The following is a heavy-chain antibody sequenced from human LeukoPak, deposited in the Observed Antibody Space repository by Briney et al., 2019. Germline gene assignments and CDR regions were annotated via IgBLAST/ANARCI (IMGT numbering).Heavy chain of an antibody. V-gene: IGHV1-18*01. CDR2: ISAYNGNT. J-gene: IGHJ3*02. Sequence: GASVKVSCKASGYTFTSYGISWVLQAPGQGLEWMGWISAYNGNTNYAQKLQGRVTMTTDTSTSTAYMELRSLRSDDTAVYYCAREGDSSGYYLLRDAFDIWGQGTMVTVSS. CDR1: GYTFTSYG. D-gene: IGHD3-22*01. CDR3: AREGDSSGYYLLRDAFDI.